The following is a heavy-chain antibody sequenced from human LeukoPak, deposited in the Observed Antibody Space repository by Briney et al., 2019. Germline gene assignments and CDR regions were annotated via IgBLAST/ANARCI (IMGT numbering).Heavy chain of an antibody. CDR2: INQDGSAQ. V-gene: IGHV3-7*01. CDR1: GFTSGTSG. J-gene: IGHJ4*02. Sequence: GGSVRLSCAASGFTSGTSGMSWVRLAPGEGLEWVANINQDGSAQYYVDSVKGRFTISRDNAKSSLYLQMNSLRAEDTAVYYCARSARWGQGTLVTVS. CDR3: ARSAR.